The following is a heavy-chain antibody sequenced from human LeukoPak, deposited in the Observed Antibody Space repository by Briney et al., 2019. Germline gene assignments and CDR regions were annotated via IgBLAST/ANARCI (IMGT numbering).Heavy chain of an antibody. Sequence: ASVKVSCKASGGTFSSYAISWVRQAPGQGLEWMGGIIPIFGTANYAQKFQGRVTITTDESTSTAYMELSSLRSGDTAVYYCARGAGSPYYYYYMDVWGKGTTVTVSS. J-gene: IGHJ6*03. CDR1: GGTFSSYA. CDR3: ARGAGSPYYYYYMDV. V-gene: IGHV1-69*05. D-gene: IGHD1-26*01. CDR2: IIPIFGTA.